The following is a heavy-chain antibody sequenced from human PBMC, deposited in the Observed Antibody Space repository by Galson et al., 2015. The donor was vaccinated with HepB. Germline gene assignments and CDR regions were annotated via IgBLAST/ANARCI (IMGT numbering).Heavy chain of an antibody. D-gene: IGHD2-21*01. V-gene: IGHV3-33*08. J-gene: IGHJ4*02. CDR1: GFTFSDYD. CDR3: ARGGPPFCGGECSYSSPPDS. Sequence: SLRLSCAASGFTFSDYDMHWVRQAPGKGLEWVADVWIMGSYEYYADSVRGRFTISRDNPKNTVHLQMSSLRAEDTALYYCARGGPPFCGGECSYSSPPDSWGQGTLVSVSS. CDR2: VWIMGSYE.